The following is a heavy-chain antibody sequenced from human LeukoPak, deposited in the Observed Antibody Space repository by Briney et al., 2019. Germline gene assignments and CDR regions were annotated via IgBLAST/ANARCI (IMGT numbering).Heavy chain of an antibody. J-gene: IGHJ4*02. Sequence: GRSLRLSCAASGFTFDDYAMHWVRQAPGKGLEWVSGISWNSGSIGYADSVKGRFTISRDNAKNSLYLQMNSLRAEDTAIYYCAKRSSTSSGYFDFWGRGTLVTVSS. V-gene: IGHV3-9*01. CDR2: ISWNSGSI. CDR1: GFTFDDYA. D-gene: IGHD3-22*01. CDR3: AKRSSTSSGYFDF.